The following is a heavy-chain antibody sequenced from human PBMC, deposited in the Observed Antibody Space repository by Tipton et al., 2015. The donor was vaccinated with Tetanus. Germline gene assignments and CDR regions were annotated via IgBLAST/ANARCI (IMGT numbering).Heavy chain of an antibody. V-gene: IGHV4-31*03. CDR3: ARDQARGARGWNYFDY. CDR1: GGSISSGGYY. D-gene: IGHD1-26*01. J-gene: IGHJ4*02. Sequence: TLSLTCTVSGGSISSGGYYWSWIRQHPGKGLEWTGDIYNSGGTYYNPSLKSRVTILVDTTKNHFSLKLKSVTAADTAVYYCARDQARGARGWNYFDYWGQGSLVTVSS. CDR2: IYNSGGT.